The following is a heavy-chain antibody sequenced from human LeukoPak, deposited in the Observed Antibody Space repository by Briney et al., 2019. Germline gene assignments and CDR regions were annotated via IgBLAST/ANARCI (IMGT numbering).Heavy chain of an antibody. CDR3: ARGVFGVVIAGFDAFDI. V-gene: IGHV4-61*01. CDR2: IYYSGST. CDR1: GGSISSSSYY. Sequence: SETLSLTCTVSGGSISSSSYYWSWIRQPPGKGLEWIGYIYYSGSTNYNPSLKSRVTISVDTSKNQFSLKMSSVTAADTAVYYCARGVFGVVIAGFDAFDIWGQGTMVTVSS. D-gene: IGHD3-3*01. J-gene: IGHJ3*02.